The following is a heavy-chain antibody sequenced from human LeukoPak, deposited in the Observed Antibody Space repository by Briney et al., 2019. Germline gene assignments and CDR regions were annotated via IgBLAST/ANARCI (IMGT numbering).Heavy chain of an antibody. V-gene: IGHV4-34*01. CDR1: GGSFSGYY. CDR2: INHSGST. CDR3: ARRIAARPRGYWFDP. Sequence: SETLSLTCAVYGGSFSGYYWSWIRQPPGKGLEWIGEINHSGSTNYNPSLKSRVTISVDTSKNQFSLKVNSVTAADTAVYYCARRIAARPRGYWFDPWGQGTLVTVSS. J-gene: IGHJ5*02. D-gene: IGHD6-6*01.